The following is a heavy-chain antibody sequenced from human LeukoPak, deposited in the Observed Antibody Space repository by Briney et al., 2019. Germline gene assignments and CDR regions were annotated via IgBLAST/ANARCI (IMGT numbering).Heavy chain of an antibody. Sequence: GGSLRLSCAASGFTFSSHAMSWVRQAPGKGLKGVSGITASGGSTYYADSVKGRFTISRDNSKNTLYLQINSLRAEDTAVFYCAKLFRAKGVFPDWGQGTLVTGSS. CDR2: ITASGGST. J-gene: IGHJ4*02. CDR3: AKLFRAKGVFPD. D-gene: IGHD6-13*01. V-gene: IGHV3-23*01. CDR1: GFTFSSHA.